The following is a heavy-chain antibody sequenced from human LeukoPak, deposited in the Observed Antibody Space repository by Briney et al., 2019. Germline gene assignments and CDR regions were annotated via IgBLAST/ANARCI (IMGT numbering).Heavy chain of an antibody. CDR1: GFTFSGFC. D-gene: IGHD2-15*01. V-gene: IGHV3-73*01. CDR3: TRQDCSGGSCSYVDY. Sequence: PGGSLRLSCAASGFTFSGFCMHWVRQASGKGLEWVGLIRSKPNSYTTVYAASVQGRFTISRDDSKNTAYLQMNSLKAEDTAVYYCTRQDCSGGSCSYVDYWGQGTLVTVSS. J-gene: IGHJ4*02. CDR2: IRSKPNSYTT.